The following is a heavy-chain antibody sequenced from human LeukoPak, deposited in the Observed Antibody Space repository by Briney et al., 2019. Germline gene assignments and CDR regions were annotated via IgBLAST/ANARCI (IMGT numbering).Heavy chain of an antibody. D-gene: IGHD1-1*01. Sequence: PGGSLRLSCAASGFTVSSNYMSWVRQAPGKGLEWVALISYDGDDISYTDSVKGRFTISRDNSKKTLYLQMNSLRSHDTAVYYCARTSTTFFDYWGQGTLVTVSS. CDR2: ISYDGDDI. J-gene: IGHJ4*02. CDR3: ARTSTTFFDY. V-gene: IGHV3-30*03. CDR1: GFTVSSNY.